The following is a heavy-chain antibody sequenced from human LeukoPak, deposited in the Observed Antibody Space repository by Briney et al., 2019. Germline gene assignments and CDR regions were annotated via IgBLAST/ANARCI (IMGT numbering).Heavy chain of an antibody. CDR2: INHRGST. Sequence: SETLSFTCAVYGGSFSGYYWSWIRQPPGKGPEWIGEINHRGSTNYNPSLKSRVTILVDTSKNQFSLKLSAVTAADTAVYYCASDETTVTISGFYWGQGTLVTVSS. D-gene: IGHD4-11*01. CDR3: ASDETTVTISGFY. J-gene: IGHJ4*02. CDR1: GGSFSGYY. V-gene: IGHV4-34*01.